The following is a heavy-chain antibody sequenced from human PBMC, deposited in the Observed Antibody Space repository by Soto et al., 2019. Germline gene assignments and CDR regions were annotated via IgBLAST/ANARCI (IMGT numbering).Heavy chain of an antibody. CDR1: GGTFSSYT. V-gene: IGHV1-69*02. Sequence: QVQLVQSGAEVKKPGSSVKVSCKASGGTFSSYTISWVRQAPGQGLEWMGRIIPILGIANYAQKFQGRATITADKSTSTAYMELSSLRSEDTAVYYCARARNGDPDDYWGQGTLVTVSS. J-gene: IGHJ4*02. CDR2: IIPILGIA. D-gene: IGHD4-17*01. CDR3: ARARNGDPDDY.